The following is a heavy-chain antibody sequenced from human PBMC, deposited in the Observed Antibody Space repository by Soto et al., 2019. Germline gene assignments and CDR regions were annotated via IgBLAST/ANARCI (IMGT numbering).Heavy chain of an antibody. CDR1: GGSFSGYY. Sequence: QVQLQQWGAGLLKPSETLSLTCAVYGGSFSGYYWSWIRQPPGKGLEWIGEINHSGSTNYNPSLKSRVTISVDTSKNQFSLKLSSVTAADTAVYYCARIGVLMVYAKKKNWFDPWCQGTLVTVSS. D-gene: IGHD2-8*01. CDR3: ARIGVLMVYAKKKNWFDP. J-gene: IGHJ5*02. V-gene: IGHV4-34*01. CDR2: INHSGST.